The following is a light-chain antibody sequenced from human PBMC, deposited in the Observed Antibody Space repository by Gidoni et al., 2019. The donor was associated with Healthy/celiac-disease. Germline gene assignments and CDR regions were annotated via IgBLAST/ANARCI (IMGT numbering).Light chain of an antibody. CDR1: KLGDKY. V-gene: IGLV3-1*01. Sequence: SYELTQPPSVSVSPGQTASITCSGEKLGDKYACLYQQKPGQSPVLVIYQDSKRPSGIPERFSGSNSGNTATLTISGTQAMDESDYYCQAWDSSTAVFGTGTKVTVL. CDR3: QAWDSSTAV. J-gene: IGLJ1*01. CDR2: QDS.